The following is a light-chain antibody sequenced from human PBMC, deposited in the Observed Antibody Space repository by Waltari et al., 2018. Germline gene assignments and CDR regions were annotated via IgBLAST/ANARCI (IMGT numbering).Light chain of an antibody. CDR2: TND. CDR3: AAWDDSLNAWV. V-gene: IGLV1-44*01. Sequence: QSVLTQPPSASGTPGQRVTMSCSGSNSNIGSNSVNWFLQLPGTAPKLVMYTNDERPSGVPYRIPGSKSGTSASLAISGLQSEDEADYYCAAWDDSLNAWVFGGGTKLTVL. J-gene: IGLJ3*02. CDR1: NSNIGSNS.